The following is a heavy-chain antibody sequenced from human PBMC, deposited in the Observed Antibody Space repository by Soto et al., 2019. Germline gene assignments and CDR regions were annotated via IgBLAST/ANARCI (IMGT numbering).Heavy chain of an antibody. CDR1: GGSISSGGYS. Sequence: QLQLQESGSGLVKPSQTLSLTCAVSGGSISSGGYSWSWIRQPPGKGLEWIGYIYHSGSTYYNPSLKSRVTISVDRSKNQFSLKLSSVTAADTAVYYCARGGLLWHSSDWFDPWGQGTLVTVSS. V-gene: IGHV4-30-2*01. CDR2: IYHSGST. CDR3: ARGGLLWHSSDWFDP. D-gene: IGHD3-10*01. J-gene: IGHJ5*02.